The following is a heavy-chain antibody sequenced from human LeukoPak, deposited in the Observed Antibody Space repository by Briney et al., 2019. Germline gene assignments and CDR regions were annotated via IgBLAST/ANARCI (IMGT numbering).Heavy chain of an antibody. V-gene: IGHV4-39*07. CDR2: IYSRGTT. CDR1: GDSISSSGYY. Sequence: SETLSLTCTVSGDSISSSGYYWGWIRQTPGKGREWIGSIYSRGTTYFNPSLKSRVTISVDTSRNQFFLKVTSVTAADTAVYYCARDVRSGSYLGVWGQGTLVTVSS. D-gene: IGHD1-26*01. CDR3: ARDVRSGSYLGV. J-gene: IGHJ4*02.